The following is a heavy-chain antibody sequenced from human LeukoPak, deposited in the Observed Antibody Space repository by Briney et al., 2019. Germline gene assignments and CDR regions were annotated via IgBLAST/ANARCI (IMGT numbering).Heavy chain of an antibody. D-gene: IGHD6-19*01. J-gene: IGHJ4*02. CDR2: ISGSGGST. V-gene: IGHV3-23*01. Sequence: GGSLRLSCAASGFTFSSYAMSWVRQAPGKGLEWVSAISGSGGSTYHADSVKGRFTISRDNSKNTLYLQMNSLRAEDTAVYYCAKASSDSSGWYLGFDYWGQGTLVTVSS. CDR3: AKASSDSSGWYLGFDY. CDR1: GFTFSSYA.